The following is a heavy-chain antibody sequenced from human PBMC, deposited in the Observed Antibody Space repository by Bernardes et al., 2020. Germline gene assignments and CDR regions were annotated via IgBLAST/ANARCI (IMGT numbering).Heavy chain of an antibody. J-gene: IGHJ4*02. CDR3: AKEGEGFYGSGIPRLGFDY. V-gene: IGHV3-23*01. CDR1: GFTFSSYA. D-gene: IGHD3-10*01. Sequence: GGSLRLSCAASGFTFSSYAMSWVRQAPGKGLEWVSAISGSGGSTYYADSVKGRFTISRDNSKNTLYLQMNSLRAEDTAVYYCAKEGEGFYGSGIPRLGFDYWGQGTLVTVSS. CDR2: ISGSGGST.